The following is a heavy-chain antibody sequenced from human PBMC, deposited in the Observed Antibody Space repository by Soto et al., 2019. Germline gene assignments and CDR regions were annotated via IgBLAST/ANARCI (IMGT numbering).Heavy chain of an antibody. CDR2: IIPIFGTA. V-gene: IGHV1-69*12. D-gene: IGHD1-7*01. J-gene: IGHJ6*02. CDR1: GGTFSSYA. Sequence: QVQLVQSGAEVKKPGSSVKVSCKASGGTFSSYAIGWVRQAPGHGLEWMGGIIPIFGTADYAQKFQGRVTIPAYESTSTADMELSSLRSEDTAVYYCASHITGTLYYYYGMDLWGQGTTVTVSS. CDR3: ASHITGTLYYYYGMDL.